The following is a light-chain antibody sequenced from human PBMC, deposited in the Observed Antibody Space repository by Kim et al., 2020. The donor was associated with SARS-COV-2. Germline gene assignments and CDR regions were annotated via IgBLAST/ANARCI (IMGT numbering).Light chain of an antibody. CDR3: QQYGSSLPYT. Sequence: AGERASLSCRASQSVSSSYLAWYQQKPGQAPRLLIYGASSRATGIPDRFSGSGSGTDFTLTISRLEPEDFAVYYCQQYGSSLPYTFVQGTKLEI. J-gene: IGKJ2*01. CDR1: QSVSSSY. V-gene: IGKV3-20*01. CDR2: GAS.